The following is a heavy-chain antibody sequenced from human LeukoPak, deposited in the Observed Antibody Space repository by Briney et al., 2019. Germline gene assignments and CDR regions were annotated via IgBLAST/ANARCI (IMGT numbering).Heavy chain of an antibody. V-gene: IGHV1-69*02. D-gene: IGHD6-6*01. J-gene: IGHJ6*03. CDR2: IIPILGIT. CDR3: ARVASSSGPYYYYYYMDV. CDR1: GDTFSSYT. Sequence: SVKVSCKASGDTFSSYTITWVRQAPGQGLEWMGRIIPILGITNSTQKFQGRVTITADESTSTAYMELSSLRSEDTAVYYCARVASSSGPYYYYYYMDVWGKGTTVTVSS.